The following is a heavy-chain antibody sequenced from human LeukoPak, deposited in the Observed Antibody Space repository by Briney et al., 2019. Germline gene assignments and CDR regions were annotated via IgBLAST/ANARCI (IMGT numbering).Heavy chain of an antibody. J-gene: IGHJ4*02. Sequence: SETLSLTCTVSGYSIRNGYYWGWIRQPPGKGLEWIGSIYQSGSTYYNPSLKSRVTISVDTSKNQFSLKLGSVTAADTAIYYCARYCSGGSCSFDQWGQGTLVTVSS. V-gene: IGHV4-38-2*02. D-gene: IGHD2-15*01. CDR1: GYSIRNGYY. CDR2: IYQSGST. CDR3: ARYCSGGSCSFDQ.